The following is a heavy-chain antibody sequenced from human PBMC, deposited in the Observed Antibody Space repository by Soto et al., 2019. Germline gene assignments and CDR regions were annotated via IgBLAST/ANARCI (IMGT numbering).Heavy chain of an antibody. CDR2: IDHNGVA. J-gene: IGHJ6*02. CDR3: ARMNRDYYYYGMDV. CDR1: GDSISSSKW. V-gene: IGHV4-4*02. Sequence: SETLSLTCGVSGDSISSSKWWTWVRQTPGNGLEWIGKIDHNGVANYNPSLEGRVTISKDISKNQISLKVTSVTTADSAVYYCARMNRDYYYYGMDVWGQGATVTVSS.